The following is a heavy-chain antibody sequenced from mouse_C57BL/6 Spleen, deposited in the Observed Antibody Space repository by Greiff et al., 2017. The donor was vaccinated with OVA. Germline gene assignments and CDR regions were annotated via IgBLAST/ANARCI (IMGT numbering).Heavy chain of an antibody. CDR2: IYPRDGST. Sequence: QVQLQQSDAELVKPGASVKISCKVSGYTFTDHTIHWMKQRPEQGLEWIGYIYPRDGSTKYNEKFKGKATLTADKSSSTAYMQLNSLTSEDSAVYFCARGGFSYYGSSYGDYWGQGTTLTVSS. D-gene: IGHD1-1*01. CDR3: ARGGFSYYGSSYGDY. V-gene: IGHV1-78*01. J-gene: IGHJ2*01. CDR1: GYTFTDHT.